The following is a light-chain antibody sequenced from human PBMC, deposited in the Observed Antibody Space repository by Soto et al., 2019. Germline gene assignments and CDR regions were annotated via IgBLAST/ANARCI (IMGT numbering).Light chain of an antibody. CDR2: GAS. CDR1: QSVSSN. J-gene: IGKJ3*01. CDR3: QHYDIALFA. Sequence: EIALTQSPGTLSVSPGERATLSCRASQSVSSNLAWYQQKPGQAPILLIYGASSRATGIPDRFSGSGFGTDFTLTLSSREPEDFAVYYCQHYDIALFAFGPGTKVDIK. V-gene: IGKV3-20*01.